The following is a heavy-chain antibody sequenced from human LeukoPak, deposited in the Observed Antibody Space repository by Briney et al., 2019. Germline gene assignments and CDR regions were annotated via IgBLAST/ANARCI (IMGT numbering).Heavy chain of an antibody. CDR3: SNGRTSSGTLQHDY. CDR2: ISDNSGNT. D-gene: IGHD6-19*01. J-gene: IGHJ4*02. V-gene: IGHV3-53*01. CDR1: GFTVSSNY. Sequence: GGSLRLSCAASGFTVSSNYMIWVRQAPGQGLEWVSAISDNSGNTYYADSVKGRFTISRDNSENTLYLQMNSLRAEDTALYYCSNGRTSSGTLQHDYWGQGTLVTVSS.